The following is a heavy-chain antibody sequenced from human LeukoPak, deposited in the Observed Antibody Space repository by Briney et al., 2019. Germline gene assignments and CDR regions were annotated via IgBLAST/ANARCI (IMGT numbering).Heavy chain of an antibody. CDR3: VAFYYRSGSYPNWFDP. Sequence: GGSLRLSCAASGFTFSNYAMHWVRQAPGKGLEWVAFISYDGTNKYYADSVKGRFTISRDNSKNTLYLQMNSLRAEDTAVYYCVAFYYRSGSYPNWFDPWGQGTLVTVSS. D-gene: IGHD3-10*01. CDR2: ISYDGTNK. V-gene: IGHV3-30*03. J-gene: IGHJ5*02. CDR1: GFTFSNYA.